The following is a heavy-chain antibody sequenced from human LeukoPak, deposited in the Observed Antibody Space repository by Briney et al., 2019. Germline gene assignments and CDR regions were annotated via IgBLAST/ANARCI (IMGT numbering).Heavy chain of an antibody. CDR3: TTQTDRLQLLFDP. CDR1: GVTLSNTW. V-gene: IGHV3-15*01. Sequence: GGSLRLSCAASGVTLSNTWMSWVRQAPGKGLEWVGLIKSIPDGGKTDYAAPVKGRFTISRDDSKNTLYLDMRSLKAEDTAVYYCTTQTDRLQLLFDPWGQGTLVTVSS. D-gene: IGHD1-1*01. CDR2: IKSIPDGGKT. J-gene: IGHJ5*02.